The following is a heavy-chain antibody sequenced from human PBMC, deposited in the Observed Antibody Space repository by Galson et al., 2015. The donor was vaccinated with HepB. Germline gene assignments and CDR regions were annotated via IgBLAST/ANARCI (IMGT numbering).Heavy chain of an antibody. CDR2: IYWDDDK. Sequence: PALVKPTQTLTLTCTFSGFSLTTTGVGVAWIRQPPGGALEWLALIYWDDDKRYNPSLKTRLTITKDSSKDQVLLIMTDMDPVDTCTYYCVHNPPTYDFWSVFSKADYDLDVRGQVTTVTVSS. CDR1: GFSLTTTGVG. D-gene: IGHD3-3*01. J-gene: IGHJ6*02. V-gene: IGHV2-5*02. CDR3: VHNPPTYDFWSVFSKADYDLDV.